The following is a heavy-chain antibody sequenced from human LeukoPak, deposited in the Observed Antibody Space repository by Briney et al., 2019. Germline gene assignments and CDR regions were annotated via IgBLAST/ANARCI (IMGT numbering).Heavy chain of an antibody. V-gene: IGHV3-23*01. D-gene: IGHD1-1*01. CDR1: GFTFSSYG. CDR2: ISGSGGGT. J-gene: IGHJ6*03. Sequence: GGSLRLSCAASGFTFSSYGMSWVRQAPGKGLEWVSAISGSGGGTYYADSVKGRFTISRDNSKNTLYLQMNSLRAEDTAVYYCAKGRMEFYYMDVWGKGTTVTISS. CDR3: AKGRMEFYYMDV.